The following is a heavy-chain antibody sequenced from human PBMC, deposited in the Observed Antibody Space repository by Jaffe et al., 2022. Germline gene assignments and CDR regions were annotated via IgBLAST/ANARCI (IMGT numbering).Heavy chain of an antibody. Sequence: QVQLQESGPGLVKPSETLSLTCAVSGYSIRSGYYWGWIRQPPGKGLEWIGSIHHSGSTSYNPSLKSQVTISIDTSKNQFSLKLSSVTAADTAVYYCARAGDYSYYFYYMDVWGKGTTVTVSS. D-gene: IGHD5-12*01. CDR3: ARAGDYSYYFYYMDV. J-gene: IGHJ6*03. CDR2: IHHSGST. V-gene: IGHV4-38-2*01. CDR1: GYSIRSGYY.